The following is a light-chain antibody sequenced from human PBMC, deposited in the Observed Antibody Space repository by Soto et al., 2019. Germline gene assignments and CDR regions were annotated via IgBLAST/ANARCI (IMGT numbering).Light chain of an antibody. J-gene: IGKJ2*01. CDR3: QLRSDWPPTYT. Sequence: EIVLTQSPATLSLSPGTGATLSCRPSQIVTSSLAWYQQRPGQAPRLLIYDTFSRATGIPARFSAKGAGTDFTLTISSLEPEDSAVYFCQLRSDWPPTYTFGQGTKLE. CDR2: DTF. CDR1: QIVTSS. V-gene: IGKV3-11*01.